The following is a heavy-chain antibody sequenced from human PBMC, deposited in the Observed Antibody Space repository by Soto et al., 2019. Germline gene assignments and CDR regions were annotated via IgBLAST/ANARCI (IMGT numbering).Heavy chain of an antibody. CDR1: GFTFSNAW. CDR2: IKSKTDGGTT. D-gene: IGHD3-3*01. Sequence: GSLRLSCAASGFTFSNAWMNWVRQAQGKGLEWVGRIKSKTDGGTTDYAAPVKGRFTISRDDSKNTLYLQMNSLKTEDTAVYYCTTRYYDFWSGPGDGMDVWGQGTTVTVSS. V-gene: IGHV3-15*07. J-gene: IGHJ6*02. CDR3: TTRYYDFWSGPGDGMDV.